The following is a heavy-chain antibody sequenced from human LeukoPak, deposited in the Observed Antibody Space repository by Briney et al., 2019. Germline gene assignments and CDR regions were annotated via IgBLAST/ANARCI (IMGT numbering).Heavy chain of an antibody. D-gene: IGHD3-16*02. CDR2: IIPIFGTA. J-gene: IGHJ4*02. CDR3: ARGSAGDYVWGSYRYHFDY. Sequence: SVKVSCKASRGTFSSYAISWVRQAPGQGLEWMGGIIPIFGTANYAQKFQGRVTITTDESTSTAYMELSSLRSEDTAVYYCARGSAGDYVWGSYRYHFDYWGQGTLVTVSS. V-gene: IGHV1-69*05. CDR1: RGTFSSYA.